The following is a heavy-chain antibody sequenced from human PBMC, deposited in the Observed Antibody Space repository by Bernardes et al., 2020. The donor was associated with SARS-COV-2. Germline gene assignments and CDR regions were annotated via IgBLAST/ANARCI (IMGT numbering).Heavy chain of an antibody. CDR1: GGSISSYY. Sequence: SETLSLTCTVSGGSISSYYWSWIRQPPGQGLEWIGYIYYSGSTNYNPSLKSRVTISVDTSKNQFSLKLSSVTAADTAVYYCARTSGSYLHKILYFDYWGQGTLVTVSS. D-gene: IGHD1-26*01. V-gene: IGHV4-59*08. CDR2: IYYSGST. J-gene: IGHJ4*02. CDR3: ARTSGSYLHKILYFDY.